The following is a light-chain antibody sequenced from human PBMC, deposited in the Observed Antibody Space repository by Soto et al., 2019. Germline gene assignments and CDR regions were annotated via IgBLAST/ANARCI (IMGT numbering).Light chain of an antibody. Sequence: DIVMTQSPDSLAVSLVERATINCKSSQSVLYSSNNKNYLAWYQQKPGQPPKLLIYWASTRESGVPDRFSGSGSGTDFTLTISSLQAEDVAVYYCHHYFSTRTFGPGTKVDIK. CDR3: HHYFSTRT. J-gene: IGKJ3*01. V-gene: IGKV4-1*01. CDR1: QSVLYSSNNKNY. CDR2: WAS.